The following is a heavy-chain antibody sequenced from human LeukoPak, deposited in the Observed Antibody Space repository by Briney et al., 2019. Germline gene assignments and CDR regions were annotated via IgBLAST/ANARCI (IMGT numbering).Heavy chain of an antibody. CDR1: GFTFSSDS. J-gene: IGHJ4*02. CDR2: ISSSSSYI. CDR3: ARRAGAYSHPYDY. V-gene: IGHV3-21*04. Sequence: PGGSLRLSCAASGFTFSSDSMNWVRRAPGKGLEWVSSISSSSSYIYYADSVKGRFTISRDNAKNSLYLQMNSLRAEDTAVYYCARRAGAYSHPYDYWGQGTLVTVSS. D-gene: IGHD4/OR15-4a*01.